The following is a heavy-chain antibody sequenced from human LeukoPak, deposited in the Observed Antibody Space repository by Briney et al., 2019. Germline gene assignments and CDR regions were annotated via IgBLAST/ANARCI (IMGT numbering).Heavy chain of an antibody. Sequence: ASVKVSCKASGYTFTSYDINWVRQATGQGLEWMGWMNPNSGNTGYAQKFQGRVAMTTDTSTSTAYMELRSLRSDDTAMYYCARDCGSNCAYDYWGQEPWSPSPQ. CDR3: ARDCGSNCAYDY. D-gene: IGHD1-26*01. V-gene: IGHV1-8*01. J-gene: IGHJ4*01. CDR2: MNPNSGNT. CDR1: GYTFTSYD.